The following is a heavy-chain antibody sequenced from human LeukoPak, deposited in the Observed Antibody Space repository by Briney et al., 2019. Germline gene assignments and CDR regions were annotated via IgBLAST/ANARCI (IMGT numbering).Heavy chain of an antibody. Sequence: SETLSLTCAVYGGSFSGYYWSWIRQPPGKGLEWIGEINHSGSTNYNPSLKSRVTISVDTSKNQFSLKLSSVTAADTAVYYCARGVGYYDILTGSYAFDIWGQGTMVTVSS. J-gene: IGHJ3*02. CDR2: INHSGST. V-gene: IGHV4-34*01. CDR3: ARGVGYYDILTGSYAFDI. CDR1: GGSFSGYY. D-gene: IGHD3-9*01.